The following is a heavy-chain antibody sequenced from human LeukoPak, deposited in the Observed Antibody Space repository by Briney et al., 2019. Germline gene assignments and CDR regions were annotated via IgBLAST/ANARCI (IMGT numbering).Heavy chain of an antibody. V-gene: IGHV3-48*01. CDR3: ARRAYYFDY. J-gene: IGHJ4*02. Sequence: GGSLGLSCAASGFSFHTYSMNWVRQAPGKGLEWISYISSSGSPIYSADSVRGRFTISRDNAKNSPYLQMNSLRAEDTAVYYCARRAYYFDYWGQGTLVTVSS. CDR1: GFSFHTYS. CDR2: ISSSGSPI.